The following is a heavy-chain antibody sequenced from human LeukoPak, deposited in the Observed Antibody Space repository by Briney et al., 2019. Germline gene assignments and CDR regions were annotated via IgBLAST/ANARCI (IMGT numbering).Heavy chain of an antibody. CDR1: GFTFGDYG. CDR3: TRGDYYDSGGYYFLSDY. J-gene: IGHJ4*02. Sequence: GGSLRLSCTGSGFTFGDYGMSWVRQAPGKGLEWVGFIRSKPYGGTTEYAASVKGRFTISRDDSESIAYLQMNSLKTEDTAVYYCTRGDYYDSGGYYFLSDYWGQGTLVAVSS. V-gene: IGHV3-49*04. CDR2: IRSKPYGGTT. D-gene: IGHD3-22*01.